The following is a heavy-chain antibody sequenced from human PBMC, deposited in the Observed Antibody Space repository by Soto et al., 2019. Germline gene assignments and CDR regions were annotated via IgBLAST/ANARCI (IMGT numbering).Heavy chain of an antibody. Sequence: VSLRLSYAASGFSFGSYALSWVRQAPGKGLEWVSTISGSDGKTFYADSVKGRFTISRDNAKNSLYLQMNSLRAEDTAVYYCARGLGRLNFHYWGRANLVT. J-gene: IGHJ4*02. D-gene: IGHD7-27*01. CDR2: ISGSDGKT. CDR3: ARGLGRLNFHY. CDR1: GFSFGSYA. V-gene: IGHV3-23*01.